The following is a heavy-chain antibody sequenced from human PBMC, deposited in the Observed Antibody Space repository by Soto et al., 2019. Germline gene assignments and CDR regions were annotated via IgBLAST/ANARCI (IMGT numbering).Heavy chain of an antibody. V-gene: IGHV4-59*01. CDR3: AMCGTYYDFWSGYCNWFDP. CDR1: GGSISSYY. CDR2: IYYSGST. Sequence: SETLSLTCTVSGGSISSYYWSWIRQPPGKGLEWIGYIYYSGSTNYNPSLKSRVTISVDTSKNQFSLKLSSVTAANTAVYYCAMCGTYYDFWSGYCNWFDPWGQGTLVTVSS. J-gene: IGHJ5*02. D-gene: IGHD3-3*01.